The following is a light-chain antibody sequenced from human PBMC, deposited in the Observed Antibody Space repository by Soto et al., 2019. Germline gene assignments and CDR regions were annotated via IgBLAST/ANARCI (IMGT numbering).Light chain of an antibody. CDR3: QQYNSYCT. CDR1: QSISSW. V-gene: IGKV1-5*01. CDR2: DAS. J-gene: IGKJ2*02. Sequence: DIQMTQSPSTLSASVGDRVTITCRARQSISSWLAWYQQKPGKAPKLLIYDASSLESGVPSRFSGSGSGTEFTLTISSLQTDDFATYYCQQYNSYCTFGQGTKVDIX.